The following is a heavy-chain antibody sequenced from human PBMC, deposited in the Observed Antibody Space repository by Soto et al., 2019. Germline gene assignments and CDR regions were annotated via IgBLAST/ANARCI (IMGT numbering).Heavy chain of an antibody. CDR3: AHRVLRTVFGLVTTTAIYFDF. V-gene: IGHV2-5*02. CDR1: GFSLTTSGVG. Sequence: ITLNESGPTVVRPTETLTLTCRFSGFSLTTSGVGVGWIRQSPGKAPEWLALIYWDDDKRYSASLKSRLTITKDTSKNQVVLTVSDLDPTDTATYYCAHRVLRTVFGLVTTTAIYFDFWGQGTQVAVSS. J-gene: IGHJ4*02. D-gene: IGHD3-3*01. CDR2: IYWDDDK.